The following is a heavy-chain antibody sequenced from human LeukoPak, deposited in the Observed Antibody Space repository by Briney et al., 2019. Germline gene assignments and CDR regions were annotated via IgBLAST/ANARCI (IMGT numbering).Heavy chain of an antibody. CDR2: IKQDGSEK. CDR1: GFTFDDYW. Sequence: GGSLRLSCGASGFTFDDYWMSWVRQAPGKGLEWVANIKQDGSEKYYVDSVKGRFTISRDNAKNSLYLQMNSLRAEDTAVYYCARDSVVRGYDYWGQGTLVTVSS. J-gene: IGHJ4*02. V-gene: IGHV3-7*01. D-gene: IGHD3-10*01. CDR3: ARDSVVRGYDY.